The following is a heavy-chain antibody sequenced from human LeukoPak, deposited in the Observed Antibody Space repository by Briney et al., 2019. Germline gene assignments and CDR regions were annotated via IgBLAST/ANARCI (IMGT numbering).Heavy chain of an antibody. CDR3: TTTYGDYLGY. V-gene: IGHV3-49*04. Sequence: GGSLRLSCTASGFTFGDYAMSWVRQAPGEGLEWVGFIRSKAYGGTTEYAASVKGRFTISRDDSKSIAYLQMNSLKTEDTAVYYCTTTYGDYLGYWGQGTLVTVSS. CDR2: IRSKAYGGTT. D-gene: IGHD4-17*01. J-gene: IGHJ4*02. CDR1: GFTFGDYA.